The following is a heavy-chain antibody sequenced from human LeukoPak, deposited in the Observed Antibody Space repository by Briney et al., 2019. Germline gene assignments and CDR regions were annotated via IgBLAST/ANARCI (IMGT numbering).Heavy chain of an antibody. D-gene: IGHD3-10*01. V-gene: IGHV3-30*04. CDR2: ISYGGSNK. CDR3: ARTGSYLGAFDI. J-gene: IGHJ3*02. CDR1: GCTFSSYA. Sequence: GGSLRLSCAASGCTFSSYAMHWVRQAPGKGLEWVAVISYGGSNKYYAASVRGGFTISRDSSKNTLYLQMNSPGAEDTAVYYCARTGSYLGAFDIWGQGTMVTVSS.